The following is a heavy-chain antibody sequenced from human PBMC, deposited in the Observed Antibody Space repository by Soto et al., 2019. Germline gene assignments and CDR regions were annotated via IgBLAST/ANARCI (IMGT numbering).Heavy chain of an antibody. Sequence: PSETLSLTCTVSGGSISNHNYYWGWIRQPPGKGLDWIGSVYYSGTTYYNPSLKSRVTVSVDMSKNQFSLELSSVTAADTAVYYCASIYGPYYFDYWGQGTLVTVSS. CDR3: ASIYGPYYFDY. CDR2: VYYSGTT. J-gene: IGHJ4*02. D-gene: IGHD4-17*01. CDR1: GGSISNHNYY. V-gene: IGHV4-39*01.